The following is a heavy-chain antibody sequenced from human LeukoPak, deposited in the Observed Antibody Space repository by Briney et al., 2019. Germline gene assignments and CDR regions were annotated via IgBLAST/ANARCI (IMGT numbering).Heavy chain of an antibody. Sequence: PGRSLRLSCAASGFTFSTYTMNWVRQAPGKGLEWVSSISSSSIYIYYADSVKGRFTISRDNAKNSLYLQMNSLRAEGTTVYYCARDNPYSSGSFDYWGQGTLVTVSS. V-gene: IGHV3-21*01. D-gene: IGHD6-19*01. CDR1: GFTFSTYT. CDR2: ISSSSIYI. J-gene: IGHJ4*02. CDR3: ARDNPYSSGSFDY.